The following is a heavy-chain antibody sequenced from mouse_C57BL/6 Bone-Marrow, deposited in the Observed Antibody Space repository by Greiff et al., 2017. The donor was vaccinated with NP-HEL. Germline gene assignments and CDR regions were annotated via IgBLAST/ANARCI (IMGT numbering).Heavy chain of an antibody. Sequence: VQLKQSGPELVKPGASVKISCKASGYTFTDYYMNWVKQSHGKSLEWIGDINPNNGGTSYNQKFKGKATLTVDKSSSTAYMELRSLTSEDSAVYYCARRGYGKGFAYWGQGTLVTVSA. D-gene: IGHD2-10*02. CDR1: GYTFTDYY. V-gene: IGHV1-26*01. CDR3: ARRGYGKGFAY. J-gene: IGHJ3*01. CDR2: INPNNGGT.